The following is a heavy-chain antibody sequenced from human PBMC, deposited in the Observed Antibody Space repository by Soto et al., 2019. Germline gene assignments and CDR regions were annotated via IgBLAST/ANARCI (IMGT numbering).Heavy chain of an antibody. D-gene: IGHD1-1*01. CDR3: ASHPLNWSDADS. CDR2: IYHSGST. V-gene: IGHV4-38-2*01. J-gene: IGHJ4*02. CDR1: GYSITSGYY. Sequence: PSETLSLTCAVSGYSITSGYYWGWIRQPPGKGLEWIGSIYHSGSTYYNPSLKSRVTISVDTSKNQFSLKLSSVTAADTGVYYCASHPLNWSDADSWGQGVLVTVSS.